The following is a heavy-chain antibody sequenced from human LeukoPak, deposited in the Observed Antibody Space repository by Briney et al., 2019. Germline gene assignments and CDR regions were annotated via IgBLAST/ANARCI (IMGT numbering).Heavy chain of an antibody. V-gene: IGHV3-20*04. CDR3: ARSGLGGYYYDSSGYPWYFDL. CDR1: GFTFDDYG. J-gene: IGHJ2*01. D-gene: IGHD3-22*01. Sequence: GGSLRLSCAASGFTFDDYGMSWVRQAPGKGLEWVSGINWNGGSTGYADSVKGRFTIPRDNAKNSLYLQMNSLRAEDTALYYCARSGLGGYYYDSSGYPWYFDLWGRGTLVTVSS. CDR2: INWNGGST.